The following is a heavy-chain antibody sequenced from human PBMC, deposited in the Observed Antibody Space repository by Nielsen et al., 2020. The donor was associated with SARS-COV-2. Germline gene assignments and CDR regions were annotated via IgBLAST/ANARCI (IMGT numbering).Heavy chain of an antibody. D-gene: IGHD2-15*01. CDR1: GYTFTSYY. J-gene: IGHJ6*02. CDR2: INPSGGST. CDR3: ATELRVAHYYYYYGMDV. Sequence: ASVKVSCKASGYTFTSYYMHWVRQAPGQGLEWMGIINPSGGSTIYAQKFQGRVTMTEDTSTDTAYMELSSLRSEDTAVYYCATELRVAHYYYYYGMDVWGQGTTVTVSS. V-gene: IGHV1-46*01.